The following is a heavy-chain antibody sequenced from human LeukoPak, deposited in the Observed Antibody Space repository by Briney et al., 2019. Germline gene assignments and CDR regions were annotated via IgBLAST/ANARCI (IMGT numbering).Heavy chain of an antibody. CDR2: INPSGGST. J-gene: IGHJ5*02. CDR3: ARDRYSSRIAAAGPNWFDP. D-gene: IGHD6-13*01. CDR1: GYTFTSYY. V-gene: IGHV1-46*01. Sequence: ASVNVSCKASGYTFTSYYMHWVRQAPGQGLEWMGIINPSGGSTSYAQKFQGRVTMTRDTSTSTVYMELSSLRSEDTAVYYCARDRYSSRIAAAGPNWFDPWGQGTLVTVSS.